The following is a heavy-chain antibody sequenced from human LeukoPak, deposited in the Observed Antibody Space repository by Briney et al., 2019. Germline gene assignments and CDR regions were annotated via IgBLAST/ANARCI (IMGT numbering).Heavy chain of an antibody. J-gene: IGHJ4*02. CDR2: IYYSGST. D-gene: IGHD3-22*01. V-gene: IGHV4-39*07. CDR1: GGSIRSSSYY. Sequence: SETLSLTCTVSGGSIRSSSYYWGWIRQPPGKGLEWIGSIYYSGSTYYNPSLKSRVTISVDTSKKQFSLRLSSVTAADTAVYYCARTPIYYFDNSGYYNWGQGTLVTVSS. CDR3: ARTPIYYFDNSGYYN.